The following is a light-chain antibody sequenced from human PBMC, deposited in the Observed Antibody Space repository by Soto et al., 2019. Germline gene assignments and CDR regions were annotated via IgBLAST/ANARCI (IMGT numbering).Light chain of an antibody. CDR3: QQYNSYRYT. J-gene: IGKJ2*01. V-gene: IGKV1-5*01. CDR2: DAS. CDR1: HSISSC. Sequence: DIQMTQSPSTLSASVGDRVTITCRASHSISSCLAWYQQQPGKAPKLLIYDASSLASGVPSRFSGSGSGTEFTLTISSLQPDDFAPYYCQQYNSYRYTLGQGTKLEIK.